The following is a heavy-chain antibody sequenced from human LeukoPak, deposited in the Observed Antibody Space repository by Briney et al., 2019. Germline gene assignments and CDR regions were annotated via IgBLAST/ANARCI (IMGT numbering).Heavy chain of an antibody. CDR3: AKARDVCGGGCPEVANWFDP. D-gene: IGHD2-21*02. V-gene: IGHV4-34*01. CDR2: ISHSGNT. J-gene: IGHJ5*02. Sequence: PSETLSLTCAVYGGSFSGYYWSWIRQPPGKGLEWIGYISHSGNTYYNPSLKNRVIISLDTSNNHFSLRLNSVTAADTAVYYCAKARDVCGGGCPEVANWFDPWGQGTLVTVSS. CDR1: GGSFSGYY.